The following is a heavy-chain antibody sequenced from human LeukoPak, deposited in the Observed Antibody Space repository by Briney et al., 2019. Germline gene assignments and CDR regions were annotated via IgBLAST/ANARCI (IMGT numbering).Heavy chain of an antibody. J-gene: IGHJ4*02. D-gene: IGHD6-19*01. CDR3: AKATPGIAVAGSFDY. Sequence: GGSLRLSCVASGFTFDDYAMHWVRQAPGKGLEWVSGISWNSGSIGYADSVKGRFTISRDNAKNSLYLQMNSLRAEDMALYYCAKATPGIAVAGSFDYWGQGTLVTVSS. V-gene: IGHV3-9*03. CDR2: ISWNSGSI. CDR1: GFTFDDYA.